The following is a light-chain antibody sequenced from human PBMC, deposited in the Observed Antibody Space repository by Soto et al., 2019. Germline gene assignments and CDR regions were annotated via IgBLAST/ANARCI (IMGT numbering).Light chain of an antibody. Sequence: QSVLTQPASVSGSPGQSITISCTGTSSDVGGYNYVSWYQHHPGEAPKLIIFEVTKRPSGVPYRFSGSKSANTASLTISGLQAEDEADHFCNSYTTSATYVFGSGTKLTVL. J-gene: IGLJ1*01. CDR3: NSYTTSATYV. CDR2: EVT. CDR1: SSDVGGYNY. V-gene: IGLV2-14*01.